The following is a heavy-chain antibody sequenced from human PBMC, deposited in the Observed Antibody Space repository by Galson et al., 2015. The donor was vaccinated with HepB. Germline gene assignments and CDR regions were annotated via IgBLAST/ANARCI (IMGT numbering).Heavy chain of an antibody. J-gene: IGHJ4*02. CDR1: GYSFTAYW. D-gene: IGHD6-13*01. V-gene: IGHV5-10-1*01. CDR3: ATSAAAFES. Sequence: QSGAEVKKPGESLRISCQGSGYSFTAYWISWVRQMPGKGLEWMGRIDPSDSYAKYSPSFQGHVTISTDKSISTTYLQWSSLKAADTAMYYCATSAAAFESWGQGTLVIVSS. CDR2: IDPSDSYA.